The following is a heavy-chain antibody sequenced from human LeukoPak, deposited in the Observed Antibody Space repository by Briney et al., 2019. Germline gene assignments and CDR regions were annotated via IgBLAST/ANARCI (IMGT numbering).Heavy chain of an antibody. CDR3: ARVIGVLGPATIDGFWRGYYDS. Sequence: ASVKVSCKTSGYTFTNYYIHRVRQAPGQGLEWMGMINPDDDRTNYTQRFQGRITMTRDMSTSTVYMELSSLRSEDTAMYFCARVIGVLGPATIDGFWRGYYDSWGQGTLVTVSS. J-gene: IGHJ5*01. D-gene: IGHD3-3*01. CDR1: GYTFTNYY. V-gene: IGHV1-46*01. CDR2: INPDDDRT.